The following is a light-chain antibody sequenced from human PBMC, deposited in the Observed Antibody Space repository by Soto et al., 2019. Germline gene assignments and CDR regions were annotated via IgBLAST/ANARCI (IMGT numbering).Light chain of an antibody. CDR2: AAS. Sequence: ILLTQSPSSLSASVGDRVTITCRASQGIDTSLAWYQQKPGKAPKLLIYAASNFQSGVPSRFSGSGSGTHFTLAIISLQPEYFAPYNCQQLHCYPLTSGQGARPEIK. CDR1: QGIDTS. J-gene: IGKJ5*01. CDR3: QQLHCYPLT. V-gene: IGKV1-9*01.